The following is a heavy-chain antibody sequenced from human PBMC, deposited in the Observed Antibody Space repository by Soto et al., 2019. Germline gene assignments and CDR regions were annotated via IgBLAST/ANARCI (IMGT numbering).Heavy chain of an antibody. D-gene: IGHD3-10*01. CDR1: GFTFSSYG. CDR3: AKDWTWFGEFIEQDYYYGMDV. J-gene: IGHJ6*02. V-gene: IGHV3-30*18. CDR2: ISYDGSNK. Sequence: QVQLVESGGGVVQPGRSLRLSCAASGFTFSSYGMHWVRQAPGKGLEWVAVISYDGSNKYYADSVKGRFTISRDNSKNTLDLQMNSLRAEDTAVYYCAKDWTWFGEFIEQDYYYGMDVWGQGTTVTVSS.